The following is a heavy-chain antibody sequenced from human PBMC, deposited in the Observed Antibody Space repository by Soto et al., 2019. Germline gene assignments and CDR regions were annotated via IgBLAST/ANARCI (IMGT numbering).Heavy chain of an antibody. D-gene: IGHD3-10*01. J-gene: IGHJ6*02. V-gene: IGHV4-34*01. CDR1: GGSFSGYY. CDR2: INHSGST. Sequence: PSETLSLTCAVYGGSFSGYYWSWIRQPPGKGLEWIGEINHSGSTNYNPSRKSRVTISVDTSKNHFSLKLSSVSAGDTAVYYCARVGVRGIHYFYDTEVLGQGTTVTVSS. CDR3: ARVGVRGIHYFYDTEV.